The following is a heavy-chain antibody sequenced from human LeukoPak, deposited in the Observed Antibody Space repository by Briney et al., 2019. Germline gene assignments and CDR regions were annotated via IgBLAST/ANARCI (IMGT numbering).Heavy chain of an antibody. CDR3: ARGGYYGSGNDFRFDP. CDR1: GGSISSGSYY. V-gene: IGHV4-61*01. CDR2: IHYTGST. D-gene: IGHD3-10*01. Sequence: RSSQTLSLTCTVSGGSISSGSYYWSWIRQPPGKGLECIGYIHYTGSTNYNPSLKSRVTISVDTSKSQFSLKLSSVTAADTAIYYCARGGYYGSGNDFRFDPWGQGTLVTVSS. J-gene: IGHJ5*02.